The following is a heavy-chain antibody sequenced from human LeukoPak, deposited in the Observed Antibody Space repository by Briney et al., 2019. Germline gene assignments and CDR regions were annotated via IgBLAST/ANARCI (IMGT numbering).Heavy chain of an antibody. Sequence: GGSLRLSCAASGFTFSSYEMNWVRQAPGKGLEGVSYISSSGSTIYYADSVKGRFTISRDNAKKSLYLQMNSLRAEDTAVYYCARASRGYYDSSGYYRSFDYWGQGTLVTVSS. CDR2: ISSSGSTI. V-gene: IGHV3-48*03. D-gene: IGHD3-22*01. CDR3: ARASRGYYDSSGYYRSFDY. CDR1: GFTFSSYE. J-gene: IGHJ4*02.